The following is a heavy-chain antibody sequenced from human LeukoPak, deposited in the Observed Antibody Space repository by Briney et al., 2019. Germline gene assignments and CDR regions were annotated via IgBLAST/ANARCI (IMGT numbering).Heavy chain of an antibody. CDR3: ARGVGDYGGFDYYYYYYMDV. Sequence: ASVKVSCKASGYTFTGYYMHWVRQAPGQGLEWMGWINPNSGGTNYAQKFQGRVTMTRDTSISTAHMELSRLRSDDTAVYYCARGVGDYGGFDYYYYYYMDVWGKGTTVTVSS. V-gene: IGHV1-2*02. CDR2: INPNSGGT. J-gene: IGHJ6*03. CDR1: GYTFTGYY. D-gene: IGHD4-17*01.